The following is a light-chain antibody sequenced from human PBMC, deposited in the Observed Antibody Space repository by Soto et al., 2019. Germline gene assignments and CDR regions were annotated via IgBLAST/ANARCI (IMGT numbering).Light chain of an antibody. J-gene: IGKJ1*01. V-gene: IGKV1-27*01. CDR1: QGISKY. CDR2: SAS. Sequence: IQITQSPSSLSASVGDRVTITCRSSQGISKYLSWYQKKPGKVPKLLIYSASTLRSGVPSRFSGSGSGTDFTLTISSLQADDFATYYCQQYNSYSWTFGQGTKVDIK. CDR3: QQYNSYSWT.